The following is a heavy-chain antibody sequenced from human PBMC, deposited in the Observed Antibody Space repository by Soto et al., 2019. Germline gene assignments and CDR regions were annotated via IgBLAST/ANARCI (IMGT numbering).Heavy chain of an antibody. CDR2: IFYRGST. J-gene: IGHJ6*02. CDR1: GGSVSSGSHY. CDR3: ARDFCGGDCSDDYYYSAMDV. D-gene: IGHD2-21*02. Sequence: QVQLQESGPGLVKPSETLSLTCTVSGGSVSSGSHYWSWIRQPPGKGLEWIGQIFYRGSTNYNPALKSRVTMSVATSKNQFFLELSSMTAADTAVYFCARDFCGGDCSDDYYYSAMDVWCQGTTVTVSS. V-gene: IGHV4-61*01.